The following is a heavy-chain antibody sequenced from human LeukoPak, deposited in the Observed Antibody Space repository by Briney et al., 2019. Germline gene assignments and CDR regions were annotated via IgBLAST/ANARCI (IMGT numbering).Heavy chain of an antibody. CDR3: AKDTGITPPGYYYYMDV. J-gene: IGHJ6*03. CDR1: GFTFSSYG. CDR2: IRYDGSNK. Sequence: GGSLRLSCAASGFTFSSYGMHWVRQAPGKGLEWVAFIRYDGSNKYYADSVKGRFTISRDNSKNTLYLQMNSLRAEDTAVYYCAKDTGITPPGYYYYMDVWGKGTTVTVSS. V-gene: IGHV3-30*02. D-gene: IGHD1-14*01.